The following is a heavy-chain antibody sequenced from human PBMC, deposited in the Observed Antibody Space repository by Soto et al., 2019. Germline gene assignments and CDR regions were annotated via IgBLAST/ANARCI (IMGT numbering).Heavy chain of an antibody. D-gene: IGHD3-9*01. CDR1: GFTFSSYA. J-gene: IGHJ4*02. V-gene: IGHV3-23*01. CDR3: AKSIPAPAFDWSGRHRAPIDY. Sequence: GGSLRLSCAASGFTFSSYAMSWVRQAPGKGLEWVSAISGSGGSTYYADSVKGRFTISRDNSKNTLYLQMNSLRAEDTAVYYCAKSIPAPAFDWSGRHRAPIDYWGQGTLVTVSS. CDR2: ISGSGGST.